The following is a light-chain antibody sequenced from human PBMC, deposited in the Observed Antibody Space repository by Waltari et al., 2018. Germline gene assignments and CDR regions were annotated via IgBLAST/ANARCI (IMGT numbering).Light chain of an antibody. V-gene: IGLV2-11*01. J-gene: IGLJ3*02. CDR1: TSDDGGYDF. CDR2: YGS. CDR3: CSHGGFDTFGM. Sequence: QSALTQPRSVSGSPGQSVTIPCTGTTSDDGGYDFVSWYQQHPGKAPKLVIYYGSQPASGVPVRFSGAKSVNAAALTITGLRDDDEAEYFCCSHGGFDTFGMFGGGTKVIVL.